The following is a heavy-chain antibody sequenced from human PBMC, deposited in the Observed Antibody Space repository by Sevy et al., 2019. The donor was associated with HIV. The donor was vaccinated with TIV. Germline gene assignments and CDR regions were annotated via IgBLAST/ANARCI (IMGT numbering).Heavy chain of an antibody. D-gene: IGHD3-16*01. V-gene: IGHV3-7*01. J-gene: IGHJ4*02. CDR3: AHETFGRFES. CDR2: IKADGSDK. Sequence: GGSLRLSCAASGFTFRSYAMNWVRQAPGKGLEWVANIKADGSDKHYVDSVEGRFTISRDNAKNLLFLQMNSLRVEDTAVYYCAHETFGRFESWGQGTLVTVSS. CDR1: GFTFRSYA.